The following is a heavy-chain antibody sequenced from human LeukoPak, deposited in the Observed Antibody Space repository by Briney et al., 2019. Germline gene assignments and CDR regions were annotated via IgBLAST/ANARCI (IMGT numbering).Heavy chain of an antibody. CDR1: GYTFTSYG. D-gene: IGHD3-22*01. CDR3: ARDFHYYDSSFDAFDI. CDR2: ISAYNGNT. V-gene: IGHV1-18*01. Sequence: GASVKVSCKASGYTFTSYGISWVRQAPGQGLEWMGWISAYNGNTNYAQKLQGRVTMTTDTSTSTAYMELRSLRSDDTAVYYCARDFHYYDSSFDAFDIWGQGTMVTVSS. J-gene: IGHJ3*02.